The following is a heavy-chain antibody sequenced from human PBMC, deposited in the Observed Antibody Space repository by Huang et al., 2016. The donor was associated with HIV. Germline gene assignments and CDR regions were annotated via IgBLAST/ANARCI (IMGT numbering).Heavy chain of an antibody. J-gene: IGHJ4*02. CDR2: ISYDGSNK. CDR3: AKDGADEEWDIDY. V-gene: IGHV3-30*18. D-gene: IGHD1-26*01. CDR1: GFSFSTYG. Sequence: VQLVESGGGVVQPGRSLRLACAASGFSFSTYGLHWVRQAQGKVLGWVAVISYDGSNKYYAHSVKGRFTISRDTSENKVYLQMNSLRHEDTAVYYCAKDGADEEWDIDYWGQGTLVTVSS.